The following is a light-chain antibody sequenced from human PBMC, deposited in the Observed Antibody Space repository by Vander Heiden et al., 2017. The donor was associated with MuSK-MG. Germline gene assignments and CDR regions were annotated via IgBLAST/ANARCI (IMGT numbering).Light chain of an antibody. CDR1: QSISSY. V-gene: IGKV1-39*01. CDR3: QQSDSTSIT. Sequence: DIQMTQSPSSLSASVGDRVTITCRASQSISSYLNWYQQKPGKAPKLLIYAASSLQSGVPSRFSGSGSGTDFTLTISRLQPEDFATYYCQQSDSTSITFGQGTPLEIK. J-gene: IGKJ5*01. CDR2: AAS.